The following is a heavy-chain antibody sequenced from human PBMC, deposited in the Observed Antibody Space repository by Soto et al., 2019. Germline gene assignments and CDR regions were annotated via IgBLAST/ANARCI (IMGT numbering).Heavy chain of an antibody. J-gene: IGHJ4*02. D-gene: IGHD3-9*01. CDR2: ISAYNGNT. CDR1: GYTFTSYG. CDR3: ARTSDLRYFDWLLSPFDY. V-gene: IGHV1-18*01. Sequence: QVQLVQSGAEVKKPGASVKVSCKASGYTFTSYGISWVRQAPGQGLEWMGWISAYNGNTNYAQKLQGRVTMTTDTXTXTXXMELRSLRSDDTAVYYCARTSDLRYFDWLLSPFDYWGQGTLVTVSS.